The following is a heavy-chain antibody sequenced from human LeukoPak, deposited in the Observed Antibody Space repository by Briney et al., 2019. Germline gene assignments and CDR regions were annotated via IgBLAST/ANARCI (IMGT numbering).Heavy chain of an antibody. J-gene: IGHJ4*02. CDR1: GFAFSDYY. CDR3: TRGGRIAVAGSYYFDY. V-gene: IGHV3-11*04. Sequence: GGSLRLSCAASGFAFSDYYMSWIRQAPGKGLEWVSYISSTGIIYYSDSVQGRSTISRDNAKNSLYLQMNSLRAEDAAVYYCTRGGRIAVAGSYYFDYWGQGTLVTVSS. CDR2: ISSTGII. D-gene: IGHD6-19*01.